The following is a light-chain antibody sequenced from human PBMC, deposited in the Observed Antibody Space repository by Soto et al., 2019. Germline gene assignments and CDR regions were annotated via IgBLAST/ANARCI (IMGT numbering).Light chain of an antibody. V-gene: IGKV3-20*01. CDR1: QSFSRSF. Sequence: EIVLTQSPATLSLSPGERATLSCRASQSFSRSFFACYQQKPEQAPRLLLYVASTKTTGIPDMFSGSGSGTDFTLSITRLEPEDFAVYYCQQYASSPITFGQGTRLDIK. J-gene: IGKJ5*01. CDR3: QQYASSPIT. CDR2: VAS.